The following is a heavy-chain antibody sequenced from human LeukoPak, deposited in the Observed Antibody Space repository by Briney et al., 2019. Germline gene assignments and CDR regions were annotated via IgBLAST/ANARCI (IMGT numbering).Heavy chain of an antibody. D-gene: IGHD6-13*01. CDR3: ARLRSNSSWYLFDY. J-gene: IGHJ4*02. Sequence: SETLSLTCTVSGGSISSSSYYWGWIRQPPGKGLEWIGSIYYSGSTYYNPSLKSRVTVSVDTSKNQFSLKLSSVTAADTAVYYCARLRSNSSWYLFDYWGQGTLVTVSS. CDR2: IYYSGST. CDR1: GGSISSSSYY. V-gene: IGHV4-39*01.